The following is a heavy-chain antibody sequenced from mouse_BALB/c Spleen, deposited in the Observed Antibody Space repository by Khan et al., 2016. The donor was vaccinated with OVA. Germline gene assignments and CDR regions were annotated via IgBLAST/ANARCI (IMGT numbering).Heavy chain of an antibody. CDR1: DFSLSTYG. D-gene: IGHD2-14*01. Sequence: QVQLQQSGPGLVQPSQSLSITCTVTDFSLSTYGIHWVRQSPGKGLEWLGVIWSGGSTDYNAAFISRLSISKDNSKSQVFFKMNSLQTDDRAIYYCTRVYYRYDRYFDVWGAGTTVTVAS. CDR2: IWSGGST. V-gene: IGHV2-4-1*01. CDR3: TRVYYRYDRYFDV. J-gene: IGHJ1*01.